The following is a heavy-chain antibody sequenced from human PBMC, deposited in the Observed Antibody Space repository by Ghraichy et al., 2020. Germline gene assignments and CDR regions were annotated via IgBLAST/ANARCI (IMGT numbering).Heavy chain of an antibody. D-gene: IGHD1-26*01. V-gene: IGHV4-4*07. CDR1: GGSMSTYY. Sequence: SETLSLTCTVSGGSMSTYYWNWIRQPAGKGLEWIGRIYTTGSTNYNPSLKSRLTMSVDTSKKQFSLKLRSVTAADTAVYYCARDPFRSSFDYWGQGTLVTVSS. CDR3: ARDPFRSSFDY. J-gene: IGHJ4*02. CDR2: IYTTGST.